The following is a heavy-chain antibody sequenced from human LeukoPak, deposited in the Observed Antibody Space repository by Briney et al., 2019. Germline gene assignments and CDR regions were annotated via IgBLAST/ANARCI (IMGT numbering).Heavy chain of an antibody. D-gene: IGHD2-2*01. CDR2: ISGGGGST. CDR3: AKSDCTSTSCHPFDY. CDR1: GFTFNYHA. V-gene: IGHV3-23*01. Sequence: PGGSLRLSCAASGFTFNYHAMSWVRQAPGKGLEWVSAISGGGGSTYYADSVKGRFTISRDNSKNTLYLQMNSLRAEDTAVYYCAKSDCTSTSCHPFDYWGQGTLVTVSS. J-gene: IGHJ4*02.